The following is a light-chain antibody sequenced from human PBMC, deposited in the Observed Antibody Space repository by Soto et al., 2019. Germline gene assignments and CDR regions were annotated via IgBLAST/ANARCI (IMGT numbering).Light chain of an antibody. CDR1: SSDVGGYNY. CDR2: DVS. V-gene: IGLV2-14*01. J-gene: IGLJ2*01. CDR3: NSYTSSRTVV. Sequence: QSVLTQPASVSGSPGQSITISCTGTSSDVGGYNYVSWYQQHPGKAPKLMIYDVSNRPSGVSNRFPGSKSGNTATLTISGLQAEDEADYYCNSYTSSRTVVFGAGTKVTVL.